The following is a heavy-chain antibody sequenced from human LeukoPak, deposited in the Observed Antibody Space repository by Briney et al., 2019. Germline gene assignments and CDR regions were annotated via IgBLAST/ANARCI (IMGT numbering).Heavy chain of an antibody. Sequence: GGSLRLSCAASGFIFSNYAVCWVRQAPGKGLEWVAVISYDGNNKYYADSVKGRFTISRDNSKNTLYLQMNCLRGEDTAVYYCARDPRFPNTGLSAFDIWGQGTLVTVSS. CDR1: GFIFSNYA. CDR3: ARDPRFPNTGLSAFDI. J-gene: IGHJ3*02. D-gene: IGHD1-14*01. V-gene: IGHV3-30-3*01. CDR2: ISYDGNNK.